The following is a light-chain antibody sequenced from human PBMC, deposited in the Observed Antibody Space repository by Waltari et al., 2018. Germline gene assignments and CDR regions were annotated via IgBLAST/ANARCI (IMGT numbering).Light chain of an antibody. V-gene: IGLV2-14*03. CDR3: SSYTSSSTRV. Sequence: QSALTQPASVSGSPGQSISISCTGTSSDVRGYHLVSWYQQHPGKAPQLMIYDVANRPSGVSNRFSGSKSGNTASLTISGLQAEDEADYYCSSYTSSSTRVFGTGTKVTVL. J-gene: IGLJ1*01. CDR2: DVA. CDR1: SSDVRGYHL.